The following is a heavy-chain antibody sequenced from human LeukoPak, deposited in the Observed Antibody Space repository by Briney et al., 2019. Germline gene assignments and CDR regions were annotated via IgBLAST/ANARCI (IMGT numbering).Heavy chain of an antibody. J-gene: IGHJ4*02. CDR3: ARYYGGNSACDY. V-gene: IGHV3-48*01. CDR1: GFSFNTYS. D-gene: IGHD4-23*01. Sequence: GGSLRLSCTTSGFSFNTYSMSWVRQAPGKGLEWVSFISSSSSSIYYADSVKGRFTISRDNAKNSLYLEMNSLRAEDTAVYYCARYYGGNSACDYWGQGTLVTVSS. CDR2: ISSSSSSI.